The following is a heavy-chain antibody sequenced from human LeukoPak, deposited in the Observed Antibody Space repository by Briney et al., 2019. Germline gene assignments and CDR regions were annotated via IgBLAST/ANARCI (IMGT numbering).Heavy chain of an antibody. D-gene: IGHD1-26*01. V-gene: IGHV3-23*01. CDR2: ISGSGGTT. Sequence: PGGSLRLSCAPSRDNFSTFWTAWIRQALGKGLEWVSGISGSGGTTYYADSVKGRFTLSRDNSKSTRYLQMNSLRAEATAVYYCAKGQRWELHCGIYFDYWGQGTLVTVSS. CDR1: RDNFSTFW. CDR3: AKGQRWELHCGIYFDY. J-gene: IGHJ4*02.